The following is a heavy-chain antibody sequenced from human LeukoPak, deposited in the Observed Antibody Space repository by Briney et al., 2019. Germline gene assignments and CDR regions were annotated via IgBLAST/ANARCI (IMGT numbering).Heavy chain of an antibody. CDR2: IYTSGST. CDR3: AGVEEQQLVVRSYFDY. V-gene: IGHV4-4*07. Sequence: ASETLSLTCTVFGGSISSYYWSWIRQPAGKGLEWIGRIYTSGSTNYNPSLKSRVTISVDKSKNQFSLKLSSVTAADTAVYYCAGVEEQQLVVRSYFDYWGQGTLVTVSS. CDR1: GGSISSYY. D-gene: IGHD6-13*01. J-gene: IGHJ4*02.